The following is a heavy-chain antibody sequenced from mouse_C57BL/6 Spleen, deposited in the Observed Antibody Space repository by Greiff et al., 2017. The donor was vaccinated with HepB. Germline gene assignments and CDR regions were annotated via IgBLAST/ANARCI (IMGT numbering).Heavy chain of an antibody. J-gene: IGHJ2*01. D-gene: IGHD1-2*01. V-gene: IGHV1-81*01. Sequence: QVQLKESGAELARPGASVKLSCKASGYTFTSYGISWVKQRTGQGLEWIGEIYPRSGNTYYNEKFKGKATLTADKSSSTAYMELRSLTSEDSSVYFCARSPITTVDYWGQGTTLTVSS. CDR2: IYPRSGNT. CDR3: ARSPITTVDY. CDR1: GYTFTSYG.